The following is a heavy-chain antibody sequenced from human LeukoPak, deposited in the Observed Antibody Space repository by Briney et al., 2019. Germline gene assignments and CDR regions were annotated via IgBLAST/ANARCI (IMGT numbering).Heavy chain of an antibody. CDR2: INSDGSST. Sequence: GGSLRPSCAASGFTFSSYWMHWVRQAPGKGLVWVSRINSDGSSTSYADSVKGRFTISRDNAKNTLYLQMNSLRAEDTAVYYCARGPVVRGVITFDYWGQGTLVTVSS. J-gene: IGHJ4*02. D-gene: IGHD3-10*01. V-gene: IGHV3-74*01. CDR1: GFTFSSYW. CDR3: ARGPVVRGVITFDY.